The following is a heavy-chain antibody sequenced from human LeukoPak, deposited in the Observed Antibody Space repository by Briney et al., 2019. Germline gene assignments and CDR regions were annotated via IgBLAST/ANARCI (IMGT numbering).Heavy chain of an antibody. CDR3: ARACSGGSCYSDNWFDP. Sequence: ASVKVSCKASGYTFTGYYMHWVRQAPEQGLEWMGRINPNSGGTDYAQKFKDRITMTRDTSISTAYMELSRLRSDDTAVYYCARACSGGSCYSDNWFDPWGQGTLVTVSS. CDR2: INPNSGGT. J-gene: IGHJ5*02. V-gene: IGHV1-2*06. D-gene: IGHD2-15*01. CDR1: GYTFTGYY.